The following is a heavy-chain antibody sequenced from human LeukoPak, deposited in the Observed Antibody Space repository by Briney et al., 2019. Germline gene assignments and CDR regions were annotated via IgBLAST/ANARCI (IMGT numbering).Heavy chain of an antibody. CDR2: IWYDGSNK. D-gene: IGHD3-22*01. CDR3: VRELPPVVQYYFDY. J-gene: IGHJ4*02. Sequence: GGSLRLSCAASGFTFSTYGMHWVRQAPGKGLEWVAVIWYDGSNKYYADSVKGRFTISRDNSRNTLYLQMNSLRAEDTAVYYCVRELPPVVQYYFDYWGPGTLVTVSS. V-gene: IGHV3-33*01. CDR1: GFTFSTYG.